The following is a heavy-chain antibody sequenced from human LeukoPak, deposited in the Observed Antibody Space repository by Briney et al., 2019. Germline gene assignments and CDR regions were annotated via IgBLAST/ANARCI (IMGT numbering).Heavy chain of an antibody. CDR3: ARSNVLWFGEHYYYYGMDV. CDR2: INPNSGGT. D-gene: IGHD3-10*01. Sequence: ASVEVSCKASGYTFTDYYMHWVRQAPGQGLEWMGWINPNSGGTNYAQKFQGRVTMTRDTSISTAYMELSRVRSDDTAVCYCARSNVLWFGEHYYYYGMDVWGQGTTVTVSS. CDR1: GYTFTDYY. J-gene: IGHJ6*02. V-gene: IGHV1-2*02.